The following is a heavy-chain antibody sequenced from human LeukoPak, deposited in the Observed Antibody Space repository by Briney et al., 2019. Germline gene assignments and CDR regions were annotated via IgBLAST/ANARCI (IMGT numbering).Heavy chain of an antibody. D-gene: IGHD3-22*01. CDR1: GGSISSYY. V-gene: IGHV4-4*07. Sequence: PSETLSLTCTVSGGSISSYYWSWIRQPAGKGLEWIGRIYTSGSTNYNPSLKSRVTISVDSSKNQFSLRLTSLTAADTAVYYCARRGGGYYPYYFDYWGQGTLVTVSS. J-gene: IGHJ4*02. CDR2: IYTSGST. CDR3: ARRGGGYYPYYFDY.